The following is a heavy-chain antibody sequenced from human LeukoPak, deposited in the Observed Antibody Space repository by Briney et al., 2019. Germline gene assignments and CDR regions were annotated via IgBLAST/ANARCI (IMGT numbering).Heavy chain of an antibody. V-gene: IGHV4-59*01. J-gene: IGHJ4*02. CDR2: IHYSGST. CDR3: VRDQSEFDS. CDR1: GGSIKTYY. Sequence: SETLSLTCRVSGGSIKTYYWTWIRQPPGKGLEWIGYIHYSGSTDSNPSLMGRVTISLDTSKSQFSLELRSVTAADTAVYYCVRDQSEFDSWGQGTVVTVSS.